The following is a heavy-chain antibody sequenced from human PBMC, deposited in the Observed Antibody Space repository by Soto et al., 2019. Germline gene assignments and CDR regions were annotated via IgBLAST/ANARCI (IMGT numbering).Heavy chain of an antibody. CDR2: IYHSGST. Sequence: QVQLQESGPGLVKPSGTLSLTCAVSGGSISSTNWWSWVRQPPGKGLEWIGEIYHSGSTYYNPSPQSRVTISMDKSKNQCSLNLRSVTAADTAVYYCARGGLGRSSPYAFDIWGQGTMVTVSS. CDR1: GGSISSTNW. J-gene: IGHJ3*02. CDR3: ARGGLGRSSPYAFDI. V-gene: IGHV4-4*02. D-gene: IGHD7-27*01.